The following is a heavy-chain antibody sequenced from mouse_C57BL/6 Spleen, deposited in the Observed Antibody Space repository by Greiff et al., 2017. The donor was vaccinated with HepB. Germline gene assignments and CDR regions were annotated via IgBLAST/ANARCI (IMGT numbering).Heavy chain of an antibody. CDR1: GFNIKDDY. CDR3: TTWTMVTTGFAY. V-gene: IGHV14-4*01. CDR2: IDPENGDT. D-gene: IGHD2-2*01. Sequence: VQLQQSGAELVRPGASVKLSCTASGFNIKDDYMHWVKQRPEQGLEWIGWIDPENGDTEYASKFQGKATITADTSSNTADLQLSSLTSEDTAVYYCTTWTMVTTGFAYWGQGTLVTVSA. J-gene: IGHJ3*01.